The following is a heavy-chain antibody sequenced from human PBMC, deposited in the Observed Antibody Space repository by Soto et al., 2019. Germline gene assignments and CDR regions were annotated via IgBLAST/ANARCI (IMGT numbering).Heavy chain of an antibody. D-gene: IGHD6-13*01. Sequence: QPPGTGLEWIGYIYYSGSTNYHPSLKSRVPISVDTSRNQFSLKLSSVTAADTAVYYCARRGISRIAAAGTFFFFYGTAARGQ. CDR3: ARRGISRIAAAGTFFFFYGTAA. J-gene: IGHJ6*01. V-gene: IGHV4-59*01. CDR2: IYYSGST.